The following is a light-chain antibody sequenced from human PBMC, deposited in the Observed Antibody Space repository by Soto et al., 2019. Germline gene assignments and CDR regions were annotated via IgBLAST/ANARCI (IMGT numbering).Light chain of an antibody. J-gene: IGKJ1*01. CDR1: QSIGSW. V-gene: IGKV1-5*01. CDR3: QQYNSYWT. Sequence: DIQMTQSPSTLSASVGDRVTITCRASQSIGSWLAWYQQKPGKAPKLLIYDASSLGSGVPSRFSGSGSGTEFTLTISSLQPDDFATYYCQQYNSYWTFGQGTKVDIK. CDR2: DAS.